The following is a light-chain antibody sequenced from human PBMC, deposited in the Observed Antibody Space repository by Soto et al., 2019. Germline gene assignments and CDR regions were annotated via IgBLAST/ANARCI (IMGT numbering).Light chain of an antibody. V-gene: IGKV3-15*01. CDR2: GAS. CDR3: QQYDNWPLT. Sequence: EIVMTQSPATLPVSPGERATLSCRASQSVSSNLARYQQKPGQAPRFLIYGASTRATGIPARFSGSGSGTEFTPTISSLQSEDFAVYYCQQYDNWPLTFGGGTKVEIK. CDR1: QSVSSN. J-gene: IGKJ4*01.